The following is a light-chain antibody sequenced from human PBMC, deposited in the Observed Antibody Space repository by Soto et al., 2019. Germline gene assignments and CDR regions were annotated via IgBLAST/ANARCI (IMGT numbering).Light chain of an antibody. V-gene: IGKV1-33*01. Sequence: DIQMTQSPSSLSASVGDRVTITCQASQDIRNYFNWYQQKPGKAPKLLIYGASNLETGVSSRFSGSGSGTDFTFTISSLQPEDIETYYCQQYDNLPYTFGQGTKLEIK. CDR3: QQYDNLPYT. CDR2: GAS. CDR1: QDIRNY. J-gene: IGKJ2*01.